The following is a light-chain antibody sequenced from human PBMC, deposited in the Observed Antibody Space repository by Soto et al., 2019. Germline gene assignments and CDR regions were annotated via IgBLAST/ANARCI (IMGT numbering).Light chain of an antibody. CDR2: DVS. CDR1: SSDVGGYNY. V-gene: IGLV2-11*01. J-gene: IGLJ2*01. CDR3: CSYAGNTLVV. Sequence: QSALTQPRSVSGSPGQSVTISCTGTSSDVGGYNYVSWYQQNPGKAPKLMIYDVSKRPSGVSDRFSGSKSANTASLIISGLQAEDEADYYCCSYAGNTLVVFGGGTKVIVL.